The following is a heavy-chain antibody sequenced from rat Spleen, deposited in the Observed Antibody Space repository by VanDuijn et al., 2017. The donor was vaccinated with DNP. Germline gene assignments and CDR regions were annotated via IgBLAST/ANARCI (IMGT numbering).Heavy chain of an antibody. D-gene: IGHD4-3*01. CDR2: IWGDGST. Sequence: QVQMKETGPGLVQTTQTLSVTCTVSGFSLTSYGVHWVRQAPGKGLEWMGMIWGDGSTNYNSALKSRLSISRDTSKSHVFLEMTSLQTEDTATYYCVRDPFNAGFDYWGQGVMVTVSS. J-gene: IGHJ2*01. CDR1: GFSLTSYG. V-gene: IGHV2-77*01. CDR3: VRDPFNAGFDY.